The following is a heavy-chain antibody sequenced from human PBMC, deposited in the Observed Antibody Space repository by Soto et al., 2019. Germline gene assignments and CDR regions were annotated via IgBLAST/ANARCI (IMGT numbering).Heavy chain of an antibody. CDR3: AHIVVAGLGYYFDY. CDR1: GFSLSSTRMA. D-gene: IGHD6-19*01. V-gene: IGHV2-5*02. Sequence: QITLKESGPTLVKPTQTLTLTCTFSGFSLSSTRMAVGWIRQPPGKALEWLALIYWDDDKRYSPFLKSRLTNHKDTSKNQVVLTMSNMDAVDTARYYCAHIVVAGLGYYFDYWGQGTLVTVSS. J-gene: IGHJ4*02. CDR2: IYWDDDK.